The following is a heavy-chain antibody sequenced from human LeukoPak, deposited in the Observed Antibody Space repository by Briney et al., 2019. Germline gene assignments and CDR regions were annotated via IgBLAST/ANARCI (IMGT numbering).Heavy chain of an antibody. CDR3: PRFSSSCSSVKNYYYYYYMDV. V-gene: IGHV6-1*01. D-gene: IGHD6-6*01. CDR2: TYYRSKWYN. J-gene: IGHJ6*03. Sequence: SQTLSLTCAISGDSVSSNSAAWNWIRQSPSRGLEWLGRTYYRSKWYNDYAVSVKSRITINPDTSKNQFSLQLNSVTPEDTAVYHCPRFSSSCSSVKNYYYYYYMDVWGKGTTVTVSS. CDR1: GDSVSSNSAA.